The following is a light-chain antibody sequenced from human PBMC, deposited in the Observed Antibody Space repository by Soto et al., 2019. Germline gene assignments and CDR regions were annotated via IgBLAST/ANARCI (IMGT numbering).Light chain of an antibody. CDR1: QSVSSN. J-gene: IGKJ1*01. CDR3: QQYENLPPWT. CDR2: GAS. Sequence: EIVMTQSPATLSVSPGERATLSCRASQSVSSNLAWYLQKPGQPPRLLIYGASTRATGIPARFSGSGSGTEFTLTINGLQFEDFAVYYCQQYENLPPWTFGQGTKVEIK. V-gene: IGKV3-15*01.